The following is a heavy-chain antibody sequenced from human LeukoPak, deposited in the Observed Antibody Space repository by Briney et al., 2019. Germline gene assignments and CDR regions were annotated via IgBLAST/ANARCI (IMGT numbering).Heavy chain of an antibody. CDR2: TYYRSKWSF. D-gene: IGHD2-2*01. Sequence: SQTLSLTCAISGDSLFTDSVAWNWIRQSPSRGLEWLGRTYYRSKWSFDYAVSVKSRITINADTSKNQFSLQLNSVTPEDTAMYYCARGKCTSFDNWGQGILVTVSS. V-gene: IGHV6-1*01. CDR1: GDSLFTDSVA. CDR3: ARGKCTSFDN. J-gene: IGHJ4*02.